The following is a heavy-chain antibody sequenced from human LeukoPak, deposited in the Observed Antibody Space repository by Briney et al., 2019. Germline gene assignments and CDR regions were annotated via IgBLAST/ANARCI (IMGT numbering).Heavy chain of an antibody. Sequence: ASVKVSCKASGYTFTGYYMHWVRQAPGQGLEWMGRINPNSGGTNYAQKFQGRVTMTRDTSISTAYMELSRLRSDDTAVYYCARVSRELTSFDYWGQGTLVTVSS. D-gene: IGHD1-26*01. CDR3: ARVSRELTSFDY. CDR2: INPNSGGT. V-gene: IGHV1-2*06. CDR1: GYTFTGYY. J-gene: IGHJ4*02.